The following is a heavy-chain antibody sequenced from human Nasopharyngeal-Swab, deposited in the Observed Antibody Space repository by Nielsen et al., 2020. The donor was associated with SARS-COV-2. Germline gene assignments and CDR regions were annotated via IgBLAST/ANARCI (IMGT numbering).Heavy chain of an antibody. V-gene: IGHV4-34*01. J-gene: IGHJ4*01. CDR2: INHRGST. CDR3: ASTDWAFDY. Sequence: SETLSLTCAVYGGSFSGYYWGWIRQPPGKGLEWIGEINHRGSTNYNPSLKSRVTISVDTSKKQLSLKLSSVTAADTAVYYCASTDWAFDYWGHGTLVTV. CDR1: GGSFSGYY. D-gene: IGHD3-9*01.